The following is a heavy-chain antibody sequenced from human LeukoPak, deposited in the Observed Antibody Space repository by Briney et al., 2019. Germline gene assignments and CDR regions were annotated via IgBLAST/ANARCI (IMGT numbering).Heavy chain of an antibody. CDR1: GGSISSYY. CDR3: ASWSSSSLGFDY. CDR2: IYYSGST. D-gene: IGHD6-6*01. J-gene: IGHJ4*02. V-gene: IGHV4-59*01. Sequence: SETLFLTCTVSGGSISSYYWSWIRQPPGKGLEWIGYIYYSGSTNYNPSLKSRVTISVDTSKNQFSLKLSSVTAADTAVYYCASWSSSSLGFDYWGQGTLVTVSS.